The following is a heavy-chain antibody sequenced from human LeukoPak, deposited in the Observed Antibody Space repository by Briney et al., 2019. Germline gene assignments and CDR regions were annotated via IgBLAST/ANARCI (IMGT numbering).Heavy chain of an antibody. J-gene: IGHJ4*02. CDR3: AKDGTYYYDSSGYYYPWDY. Sequence: PGGSLRLSCAASGFTFSSYGMHWVRQAPGKGLEWVAFIRYDGSNKYYADSVKGRFTISRDNSKNTLYLQMNSLRAEDTAVYYCAKDGTYYYDSSGYYYPWDYWGQGTLVTVSS. CDR1: GFTFSSYG. D-gene: IGHD3-22*01. V-gene: IGHV3-30*02. CDR2: IRYDGSNK.